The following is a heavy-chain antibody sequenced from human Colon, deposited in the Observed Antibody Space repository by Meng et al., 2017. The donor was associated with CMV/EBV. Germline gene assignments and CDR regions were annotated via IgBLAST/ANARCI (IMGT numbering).Heavy chain of an antibody. CDR2: IRSKANSYAT. Sequence: GGSLRLSCAASGFTFSGSAMHWVRQASGKGLEWVGRIRSKANSYATAYAASVKGRFTIPRDDSRNTAYLQMNSLKTEDTAVYYCTRRSTDDSSGYFSWGQGTLVTVSS. J-gene: IGHJ5*02. CDR1: GFTFSGSA. V-gene: IGHV3-73*01. CDR3: TRRSTDDSSGYFS. D-gene: IGHD3-22*01.